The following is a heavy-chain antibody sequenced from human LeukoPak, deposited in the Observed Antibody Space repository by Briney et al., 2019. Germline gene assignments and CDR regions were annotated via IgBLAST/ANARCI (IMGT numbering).Heavy chain of an antibody. CDR1: AFSCGDDA. CDR3: TRDFPPLGIDY. V-gene: IGHV3-49*04. D-gene: IGHD7-27*01. Sequence: PGGSLILCGTASAFSCGDDAMSWVRQAPGKGLERGGFIRSKAYGGTTEYAASVKGRFTISRDDSKSIAYLQMNSLKAEDTAVYYCTRDFPPLGIDYWGQGTLVTVSS. J-gene: IGHJ4*02. CDR2: IRSKAYGGTT.